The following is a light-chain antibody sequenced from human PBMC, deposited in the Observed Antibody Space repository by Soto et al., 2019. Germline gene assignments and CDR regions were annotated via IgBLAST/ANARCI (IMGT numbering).Light chain of an antibody. CDR3: QQYNNWSKT. V-gene: IGKV3-15*01. J-gene: IGKJ1*01. Sequence: EIAMTHSPATLSVSPEERATLSCTASQSVSSDLAWYQQKPGQAPRLLTYGASTRATGIPERFSGSGSGTEFTPTISSLQSEDFAGYYSQQYNNWSKTFGQGTKVAIK. CDR1: QSVSSD. CDR2: GAS.